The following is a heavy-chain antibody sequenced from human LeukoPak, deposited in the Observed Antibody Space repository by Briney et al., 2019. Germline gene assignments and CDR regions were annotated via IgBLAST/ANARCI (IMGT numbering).Heavy chain of an antibody. CDR2: KSKTDGGTT. CDR1: GFTFSNAW. J-gene: IGHJ4*02. V-gene: IGHV3-15*01. D-gene: IGHD1-26*01. CDR3: TTAGWELYYFDY. Sequence: GGSLRLSCASSGFTFSNAWMSWLRQAPGKGLEWVGRKSKTDGGTTDYAAPVKGRFTISRDDSKNTLYLQMNSLKTEDTAVYYCTTAGWELYYFDYWGQGTLVTVSS.